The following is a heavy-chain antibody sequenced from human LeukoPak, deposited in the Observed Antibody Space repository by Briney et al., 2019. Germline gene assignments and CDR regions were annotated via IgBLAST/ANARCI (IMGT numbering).Heavy chain of an antibody. CDR2: INHSGST. CDR1: GGSFSGYY. D-gene: IGHD6-19*01. Sequence: SETLSLTCAVYGGSFSGYYWSWIRQPPGKGLEWIGEINHSGSTNYNPSLKSRVTISVDTSKNQFSLKLSSVTAADTAVYYCARPTGYSSGWYIVGAFDIWGQGTMVTVSS. J-gene: IGHJ3*02. CDR3: ARPTGYSSGWYIVGAFDI. V-gene: IGHV4-34*01.